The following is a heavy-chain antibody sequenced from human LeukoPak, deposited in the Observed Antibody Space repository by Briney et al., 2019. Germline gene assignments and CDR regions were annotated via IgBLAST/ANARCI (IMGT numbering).Heavy chain of an antibody. J-gene: IGHJ4*02. CDR3: AIRYSSSSPHFDY. D-gene: IGHD6-13*01. CDR2: INHSGST. V-gene: IGHV4-34*01. CDR1: GGSFSGYY. Sequence: PSETLSLTCAVYGGSFSGYYWSWIRQPPGKGLEWIGEINHSGSTNYNPSLKSRVTISVDTSKNQFSLKLSSVTAADTAVYYCAIRYSSSSPHFDYWGQGTLVTVSS.